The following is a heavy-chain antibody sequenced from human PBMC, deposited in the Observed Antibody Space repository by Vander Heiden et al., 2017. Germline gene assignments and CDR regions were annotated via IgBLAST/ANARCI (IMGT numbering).Heavy chain of an antibody. D-gene: IGHD3-10*01. J-gene: IGHJ4*02. CDR1: ASLFSGYA. CDR3: ARDMGHYGSGSPLDY. CDR2: ISYDGSNK. Sequence: VQLVESGGGVVQPGRSLRLSCAASASLFSGYARHWVRQAPGKGLEWVDVISYDGSNKYYADSVKGRFTISRDNSKNTLYLQMNSLRAEDTAVYYCARDMGHYGSGSPLDYWGQGTLVTVSS. V-gene: IGHV3-30*04.